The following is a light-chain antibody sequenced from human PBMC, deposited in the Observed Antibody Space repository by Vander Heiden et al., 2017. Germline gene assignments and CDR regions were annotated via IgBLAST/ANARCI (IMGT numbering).Light chain of an antibody. J-gene: IGKJ4*01. CDR2: DE. V-gene: IGKV3-11*01. CDR3: QQRSNWPPLT. CDR1: QSVSSY. Sequence: EIVLTQSPATLSLSPGERATLSCRASQSVSSYLAWYQQKPGQAPRILIYDEYSGSGTDFTLTISRLEPEDFAVYYCQQRSNWPPLTFGGGTKVEIK.